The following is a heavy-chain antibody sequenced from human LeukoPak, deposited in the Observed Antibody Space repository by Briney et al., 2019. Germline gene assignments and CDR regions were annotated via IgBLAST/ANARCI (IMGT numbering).Heavy chain of an antibody. CDR1: GFTFSSYA. CDR2: ISGSGGST. Sequence: GGSLRLSCAASGFTFSSYAMSWVRQAPGKGLEWVSAISGSGGSTYYADSVKGRFTISRDNSKNTLYLQMNSLRAEDTAVYYCAKDGLIAVAAHDAFDIWGQGTMVTVSS. CDR3: AKDGLIAVAAHDAFDI. J-gene: IGHJ3*02. D-gene: IGHD6-19*01. V-gene: IGHV3-23*01.